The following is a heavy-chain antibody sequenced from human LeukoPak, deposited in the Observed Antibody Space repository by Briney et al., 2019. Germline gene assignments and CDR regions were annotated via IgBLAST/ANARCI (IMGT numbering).Heavy chain of an antibody. J-gene: IGHJ4*02. CDR2: IYYSGST. V-gene: IGHV4-59*08. D-gene: IGHD3-16*01. Sequence: SETLSLTCTVSGGSISSYYWSWIRQPPGKGLEWIGYIYYSGSTNYNPSLKSRVTISVDTSKNQFSLKLSSVTAADTAVYYCARHGGLSEVDYWGQGTLVTVSS. CDR1: GGSISSYY. CDR3: ARHGGLSEVDY.